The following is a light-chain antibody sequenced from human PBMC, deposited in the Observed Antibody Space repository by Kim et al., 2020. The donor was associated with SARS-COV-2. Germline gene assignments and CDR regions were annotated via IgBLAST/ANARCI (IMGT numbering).Light chain of an antibody. Sequence: ALGQTARITRGGNNIGSKNVHWYQQKPGQAPVLVIYRDSNRPSGIPERFSGSNSGNTATLTISRAQAGDEADYYCQVWDSSTARVFGGGTKLTVL. CDR2: RDS. CDR1: NIGSKN. J-gene: IGLJ3*02. V-gene: IGLV3-9*01. CDR3: QVWDSSTARV.